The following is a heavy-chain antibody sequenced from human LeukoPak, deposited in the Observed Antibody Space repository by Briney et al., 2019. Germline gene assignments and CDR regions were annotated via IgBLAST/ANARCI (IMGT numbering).Heavy chain of an antibody. CDR1: GFTFSSYE. D-gene: IGHD6-13*01. CDR2: INHSGST. J-gene: IGHJ4*02. CDR3: ARQLVADY. V-gene: IGHV4-34*01. Sequence: GSLRLSCAASGFTFSSYEMNWVRQPPGKGVEWIGEINHSGSTNYNPSLKSRVTISVDTSKNQFSLKLSSVTAADTAVYYCARQLVADYWGQGTLVTVSS.